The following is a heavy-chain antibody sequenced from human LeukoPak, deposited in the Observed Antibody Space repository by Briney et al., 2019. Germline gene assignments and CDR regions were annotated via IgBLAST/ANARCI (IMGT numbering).Heavy chain of an antibody. D-gene: IGHD2-2*01. CDR2: IYYSGST. CDR1: GGSISSGDYY. Sequence: PSQTLSLTCTVSGGSISSGDYYWSWIRQPPGKGLGWIGYIYYSGSTYYNPSLKSRVTISVDTSKNQFSLKLSSVTAADTAVYYCARAPRGYQLLVYWGQGTLVTVSS. V-gene: IGHV4-30-4*01. CDR3: ARAPRGYQLLVY. J-gene: IGHJ4*02.